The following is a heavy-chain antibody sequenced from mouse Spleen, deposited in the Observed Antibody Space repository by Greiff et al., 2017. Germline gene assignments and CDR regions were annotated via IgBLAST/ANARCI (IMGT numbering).Heavy chain of an antibody. CDR1: GYTFTSYW. J-gene: IGHJ3*01. V-gene: IGHV1-74*01. Sequence: QVQLKQPGAELVKPGASVKVSCKASGYTFTSYWMHWVKQRPGQGLEWIGRIHPSDSDTNYNQKFKGKATLTVDKSSSTAYMQLSSLTSEDSAVYYCAICDGYYWFAYWGQGTLVTVSA. CDR2: IHPSDSDT. D-gene: IGHD2-3*01. CDR3: AICDGYYWFAY.